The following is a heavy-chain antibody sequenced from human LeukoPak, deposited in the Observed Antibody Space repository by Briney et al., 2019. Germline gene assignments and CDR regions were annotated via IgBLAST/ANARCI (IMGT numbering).Heavy chain of an antibody. CDR2: IYYSGST. D-gene: IGHD6-13*01. Sequence: PSETLSLTCTVSGGSISSSSYYWGWIRQPPGKGLEWIGGIYYSGSTYYNPSLKSRATISIDTSKNQSSLKMSSVTAADTAVYYCARHMYSSTWHPFDYWGQGTLVTVSS. J-gene: IGHJ4*02. V-gene: IGHV4-39*01. CDR3: ARHMYSSTWHPFDY. CDR1: GGSISSSSYY.